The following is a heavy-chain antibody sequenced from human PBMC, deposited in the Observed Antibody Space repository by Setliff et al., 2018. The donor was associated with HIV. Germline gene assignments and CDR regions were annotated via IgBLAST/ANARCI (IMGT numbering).Heavy chain of an antibody. CDR1: GYTFSSYD. CDR3: ARARRDSYDRGRRNHYYIDV. Sequence: ASVKDSCKASGYTFSSYDINWVRQATGQGLEWMGWMNPNSGNTGYAQKFQGRVTMTRDTSISTAYMELNNLKFEETAVYYCARARRDSYDRGRRNHYYIDVWGKGTTVTVSS. D-gene: IGHD3-22*01. V-gene: IGHV1-8*02. CDR2: MNPNSGNT. J-gene: IGHJ6*03.